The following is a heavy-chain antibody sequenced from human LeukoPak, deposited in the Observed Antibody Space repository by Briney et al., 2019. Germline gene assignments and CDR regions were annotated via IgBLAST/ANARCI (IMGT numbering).Heavy chain of an antibody. Sequence: VASVKVSCKASGYTFTGYYMHCVRQAPGQGLEWMGWINPNSGGTNYAQKFQGRVTMTRDTSISTAYMELSTLRSDDTAVYYCARDEGKLGSRRGLRGYSGSYSDYWGQGTLVTVSS. V-gene: IGHV1-2*02. D-gene: IGHD1-26*01. J-gene: IGHJ4*02. CDR1: GYTFTGYY. CDR2: INPNSGGT. CDR3: ARDEGKLGSRRGLRGYSGSYSDY.